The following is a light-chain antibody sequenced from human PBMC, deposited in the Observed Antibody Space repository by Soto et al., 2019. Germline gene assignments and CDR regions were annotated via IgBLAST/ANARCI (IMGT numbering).Light chain of an antibody. V-gene: IGKV1-8*01. CDR1: QGISSY. Sequence: AIRMTQSPPSFSASTGDKATITFRASQGISSYLAWYQQKPGKAPKLLIYAASTLQSGVPSRFSGSGSGTEFTLTISSLQPEDFATYYCQQLNSYPTFGQGTRLEI. CDR2: AAS. J-gene: IGKJ5*01. CDR3: QQLNSYPT.